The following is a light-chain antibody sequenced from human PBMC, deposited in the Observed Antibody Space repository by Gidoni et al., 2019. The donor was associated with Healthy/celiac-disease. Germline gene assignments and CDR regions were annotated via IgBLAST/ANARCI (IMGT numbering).Light chain of an antibody. J-gene: IGKJ1*01. CDR1: QGISKY. CDR2: AAS. CDR3: QKYNSAPWT. V-gene: IGKV1-27*01. Sequence: DIQMTQSPSSLSASVGDRVTITCRASQGISKYLAWYQQKPGKVPKLLIYAASTLQSGVPSRFSCSGSGTDFTLTISSLPPEDVATYYCQKYNSAPWTFGQGTKVEIK.